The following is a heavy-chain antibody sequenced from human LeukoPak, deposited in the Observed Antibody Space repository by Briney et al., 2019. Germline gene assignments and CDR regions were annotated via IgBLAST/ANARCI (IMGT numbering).Heavy chain of an antibody. V-gene: IGHV3-30*18. CDR3: AKAGGGDSSGLDAFDI. D-gene: IGHD3-22*01. CDR2: ISYDGSNK. Sequence: GGSLRLSCAASGFTFSSYGMHWVRQAPGKGLEWVAVISYDGSNKYYADSVKGRFTISRDNSKSTLYLQMNSLRAEDTAVYYCAKAGGGDSSGLDAFDIWGQGTMVTVSS. CDR1: GFTFSSYG. J-gene: IGHJ3*02.